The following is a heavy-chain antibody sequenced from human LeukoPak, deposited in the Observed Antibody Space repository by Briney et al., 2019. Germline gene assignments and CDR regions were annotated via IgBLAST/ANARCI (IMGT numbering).Heavy chain of an antibody. D-gene: IGHD6-6*01. Sequence: PSETLSLTCTVSGGSISSGSFYWSWIRQPAGKGLEWIGRIYTSGSTNYNPSLKSRVTISVDTSKNQFSLKLSSVTAADTAVYYCARHYGTSSSSTNFDYWGQGTLVTVSS. CDR3: ARHYGTSSSSTNFDY. CDR2: IYTSGST. J-gene: IGHJ4*02. V-gene: IGHV4-61*02. CDR1: GGSISSGSFY.